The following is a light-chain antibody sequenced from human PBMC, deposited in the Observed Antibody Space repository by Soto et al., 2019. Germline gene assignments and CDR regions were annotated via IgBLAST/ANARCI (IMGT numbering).Light chain of an antibody. J-gene: IGKJ4*01. CDR2: GAY. CDR3: QQCGNLPPT. V-gene: IGKV1-33*01. Sequence: DIQMTQSPSSLSASVGDRVTITCQASQDISNHLNWYQQTSGKAHKLLIYGAYNLETGVPSRFTGGQSGTHFTFTITSLQPEDVATYFCQQCGNLPPTFGGGTKVEI. CDR1: QDISNH.